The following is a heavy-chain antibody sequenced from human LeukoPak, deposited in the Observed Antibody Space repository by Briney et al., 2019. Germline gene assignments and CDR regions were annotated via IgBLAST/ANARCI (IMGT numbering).Heavy chain of an antibody. CDR3: ARDGTDCSGGSCYAYYYYGMDV. V-gene: IGHV1-69*06. Sequence: SVKVSCKASGGTFSSYAISWVRQAPGQGLEWMGGIIPIFGTANYAQKFQGRVTITADKSTSTAYMELSSLRSEDTAVYYCARDGTDCSGGSCYAYYYYGMDVWGKGTTVTVSS. D-gene: IGHD2-15*01. CDR1: GGTFSSYA. CDR2: IIPIFGTA. J-gene: IGHJ6*04.